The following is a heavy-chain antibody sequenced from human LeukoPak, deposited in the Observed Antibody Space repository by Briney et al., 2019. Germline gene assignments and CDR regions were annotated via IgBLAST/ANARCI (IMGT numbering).Heavy chain of an antibody. CDR2: IYYSGST. V-gene: IGHV4-59*01. CDR1: GGSISSYY. CDR3: GRVTAYYYYYMDV. J-gene: IGHJ6*03. Sequence: PSETLSLTCTVSGGSISSYYWSWIRQPPGKGLEWIGYIYYSGSTNYNPSLKSRVTISVDTSKNQFSLKLSSVTAADTAVYYCGRVTAYYYYYMDVWGKGTTVTVSS.